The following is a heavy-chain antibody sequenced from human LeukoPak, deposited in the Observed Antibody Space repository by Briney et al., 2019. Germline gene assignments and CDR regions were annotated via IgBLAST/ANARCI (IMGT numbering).Heavy chain of an antibody. V-gene: IGHV1-46*01. CDR1: GYTFTSYY. J-gene: IGHJ4*02. CDR2: INSSGGST. Sequence: ASVKVSCKASGYTFTSYYMHWVRQAPGQGLEWMGIINSSGGSTSYAQKFQGRVTMTRDTSTSTVYMELSSLRSEDTAVYYCARDLARGYPVYYFDYWGQGTLVTVSS. CDR3: ARDLARGYPVYYFDY. D-gene: IGHD5-12*01.